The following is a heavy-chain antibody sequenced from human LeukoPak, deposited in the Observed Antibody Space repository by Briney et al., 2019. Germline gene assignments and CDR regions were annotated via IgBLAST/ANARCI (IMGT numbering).Heavy chain of an antibody. CDR3: ARDAPIVVVPAAIRGWFDP. CDR1: GYTLTELS. V-gene: IGHV1-24*01. J-gene: IGHJ5*02. CDR2: FDPEDGET. D-gene: IGHD2-2*01. Sequence: ASVKVSCKVSGYTLTELSMHWVRQAPGKGLEWMGGFDPEDGETIYAQKFQGRVTMTEDTSTDTAYMELSSLRSEDTAVYYCARDAPIVVVPAAIRGWFDPWGQGTLVTVSS.